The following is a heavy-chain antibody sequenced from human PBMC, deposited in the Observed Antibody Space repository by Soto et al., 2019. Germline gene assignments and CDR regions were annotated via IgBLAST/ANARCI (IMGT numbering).Heavy chain of an antibody. CDR2: IYHSGST. CDR3: ARVGSGSKWLRAYYFDY. J-gene: IGHJ4*02. D-gene: IGHD5-12*01. CDR1: GYSISSGYY. V-gene: IGHV4-38-2*01. Sequence: SGTLSLTCAASGYSISSGYYWGWIRQPPGKGLEWIGSIYHSGSTYYNPSLKSRVTISVDTSKNQFSLKLSSVTAADTAVYYCARVGSGSKWLRAYYFDYWGQGTLVTVSS.